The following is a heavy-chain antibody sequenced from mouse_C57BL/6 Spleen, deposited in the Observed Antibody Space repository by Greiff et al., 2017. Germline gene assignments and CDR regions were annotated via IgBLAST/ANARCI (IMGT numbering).Heavy chain of an antibody. D-gene: IGHD1-1*01. J-gene: IGHJ4*01. CDR2: ISSGSSTI. V-gene: IGHV5-17*01. CDR1: GFTFSDYG. CDR3: ATGGYYGSSPINY. Sequence: EVQLVESGGGLVKPGGSLKLSCAASGFTFSDYGMHWVRQAPEKGLEWVAYISSGSSTIYYADTVKGRFTISRDNAKNTLFLQMNSLRSGDTAMYYCATGGYYGSSPINYWGQGTSVTVSS.